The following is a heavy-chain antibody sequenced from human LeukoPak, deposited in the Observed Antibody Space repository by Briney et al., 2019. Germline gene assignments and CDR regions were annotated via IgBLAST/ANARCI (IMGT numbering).Heavy chain of an antibody. J-gene: IGHJ4*02. D-gene: IGHD1-26*01. CDR2: INHSGST. CDR3: ASTEGATYNFDY. CDR1: GGSFSGYY. Sequence: SETPSLTCAVYGGSFSGYYWSWIRQPPGKGLEWIGEINHSGSTNYNPSLKSRVTISVDTSKNQFSLKLSSVTAADTAVYYCASTEGATYNFDYWGQGTLVTVSS. V-gene: IGHV4-34*01.